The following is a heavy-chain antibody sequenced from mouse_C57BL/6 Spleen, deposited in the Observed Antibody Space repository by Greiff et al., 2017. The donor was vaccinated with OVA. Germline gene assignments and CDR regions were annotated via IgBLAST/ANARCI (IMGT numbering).Heavy chain of an antibody. CDR3: ARGEAGSSLDY. CDR2: ISYDGSN. J-gene: IGHJ2*01. CDR1: GYSITSGYY. Sequence: ESGPGLVKPSQSLSLTCSVTGYSITSGYYWNWIRQSPGNKLEWMGYISYDGSNNYNPSLKNRISITRDTSKNQFFLKLNSVTTEDTATYYCARGEAGSSLDYWGQGTTLTVSS. D-gene: IGHD1-1*01. V-gene: IGHV3-6*01.